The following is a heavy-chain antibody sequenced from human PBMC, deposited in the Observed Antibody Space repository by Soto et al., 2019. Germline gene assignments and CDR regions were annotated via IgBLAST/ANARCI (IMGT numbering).Heavy chain of an antibody. V-gene: IGHV3-33*01. CDR1: GFTFSSYG. Sequence: QVQLVESGGGVVQPGRSLRLSCAASGFTFSSYGMHWVRQAPGKGLEWVAVIWYDGSNKYYADSVKGRFTISRDNSKNTLYLQMNRLRAEDTAVYYCARDLGIAARPSCYYGMDVWGQGTTVTVSS. J-gene: IGHJ6*02. CDR2: IWYDGSNK. D-gene: IGHD6-6*01. CDR3: ARDLGIAARPSCYYGMDV.